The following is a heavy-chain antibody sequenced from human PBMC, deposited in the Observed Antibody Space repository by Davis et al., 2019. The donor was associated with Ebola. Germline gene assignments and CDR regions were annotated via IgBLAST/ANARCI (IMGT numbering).Heavy chain of an antibody. CDR2: ISSSSSTI. D-gene: IGHD1-26*01. J-gene: IGHJ6*02. Sequence: ETLSLTCTVSGGSISSSSYYWGWIRQPPGKGLEWVSYISSSSSTIYYADSVKGRFTISRDNAKNSLYLQMNSLRDEDTAVYYCARDGPVGAILYGMDVWGQGTTVTVSS. CDR1: GGSISSSS. CDR3: ARDGPVGAILYGMDV. V-gene: IGHV3-48*02.